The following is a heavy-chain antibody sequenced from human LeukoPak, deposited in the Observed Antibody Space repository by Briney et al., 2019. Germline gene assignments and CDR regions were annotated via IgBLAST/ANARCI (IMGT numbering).Heavy chain of an antibody. Sequence: GGSLRLSCAASGFTVSSNYMSRVRQAPGNGLECVSVIYSGGSTYYADSVKGRFTISRDNSKNTLYLKMNSLRAEDTAVYYCARDLGVETGDYWGQGTLVTVSS. J-gene: IGHJ4*02. V-gene: IGHV3-53*01. CDR2: IYSGGST. CDR3: ARDLGVETGDY. D-gene: IGHD5-24*01. CDR1: GFTVSSNY.